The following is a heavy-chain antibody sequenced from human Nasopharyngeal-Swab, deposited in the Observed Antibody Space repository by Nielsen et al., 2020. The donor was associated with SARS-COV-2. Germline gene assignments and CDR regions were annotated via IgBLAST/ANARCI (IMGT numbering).Heavy chain of an antibody. V-gene: IGHV3-73*01. J-gene: IGHJ4*02. CDR3: TRPNSDILTGWNFDY. CDR2: IRSKANSYAT. CDR1: GFTFSGSA. D-gene: IGHD3-9*01. Sequence: GGSLRLSCAASGFTFSGSAMHWVRQASGKGLEWVGRIRSKANSYATAYAASVKGRFTISRDDSKNTAYLQMNSLKTEDTAVYYCTRPNSDILTGWNFDYWGQGTLVTVSS.